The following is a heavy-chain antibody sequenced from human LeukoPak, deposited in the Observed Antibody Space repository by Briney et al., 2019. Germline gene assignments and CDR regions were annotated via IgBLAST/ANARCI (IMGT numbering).Heavy chain of an antibody. CDR3: AREVRSGSYFGY. V-gene: IGHV4-38-2*02. CDR2: IYHSGST. J-gene: IGHJ4*02. D-gene: IGHD1-26*01. Sequence: SETQSLTCTVSGYSISSGYYWGWIRQPPGKGLEWIGSIYHSGSTYYNPSLKSRVTISVDTSKNQFSLKLSSVAAADTAVYYCAREVRSGSYFGYWGQGTLVTVSS. CDR1: GYSISSGYY.